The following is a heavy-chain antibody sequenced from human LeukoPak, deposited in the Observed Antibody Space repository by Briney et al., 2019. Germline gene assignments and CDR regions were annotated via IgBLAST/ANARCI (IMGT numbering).Heavy chain of an antibody. D-gene: IGHD4-17*01. J-gene: IGHJ4*02. CDR3: ARLPYGDYPDY. CDR2: INHSGST. V-gene: IGHV4-34*01. Sequence: YPSETLSLTCAVYGGSFSGYYWSWIRQPPGKGLEWIGEINHSGSTNYNPSLKSRVTISVDTSKNQFSLKLSSVTAADTAVYYCARLPYGDYPDYWGQGTLVTVSS. CDR1: GGSFSGYY.